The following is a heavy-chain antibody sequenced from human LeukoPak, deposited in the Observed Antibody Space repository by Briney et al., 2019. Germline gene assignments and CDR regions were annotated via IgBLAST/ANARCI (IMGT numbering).Heavy chain of an antibody. J-gene: IGHJ4*02. CDR1: GYTFTANY. D-gene: IGHD6-19*01. CDR3: ARDQVYNSAQGVIDY. CDR2: INPNSGDT. V-gene: IGHV1-2*02. Sequence: ASVNVSCKTSGYTFTANYMHWVRQAPGQGLEWMGWINPNSGDTNYAQRFQGRVTMTRDTSISTAYMELTRLRPDDTAVYYCARDQVYNSAQGVIDYWGQGTLVTVSS.